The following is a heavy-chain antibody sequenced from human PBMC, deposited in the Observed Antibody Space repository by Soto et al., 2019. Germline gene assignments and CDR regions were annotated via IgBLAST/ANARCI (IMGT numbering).Heavy chain of an antibody. CDR1: GYTFTSYY. D-gene: IGHD5-12*01. V-gene: IGHV1-46*01. CDR2: INPSGGST. Sequence: QVQLVQSGAEVKKPGASVKVSCKASGYTFTSYYMHWVRQAPGQGLEWMGIINPSGGSTTYAQKFQGRVTMTRDTSTITVYMELSSLRSEDTAVYYCARGDIVAIFGMDVWGQGTTVTVSS. CDR3: ARGDIVAIFGMDV. J-gene: IGHJ6*02.